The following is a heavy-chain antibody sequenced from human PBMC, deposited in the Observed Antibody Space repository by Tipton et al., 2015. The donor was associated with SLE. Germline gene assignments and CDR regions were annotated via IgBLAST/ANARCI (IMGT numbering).Heavy chain of an antibody. CDR1: GGSFSGYY. Sequence: LRLSCAVYGGSFSGYYWSWIRQPPGKGLEWIGEINHSGSTNYNPSLKSRVTISVDTSKNQFSLKLSSVTAADTAVYYCARATPHTYYDSSGYCDYWGQGTLVTVSS. CDR3: ARATPHTYYDSSGYCDY. CDR2: INHSGST. V-gene: IGHV4-34*01. J-gene: IGHJ4*02. D-gene: IGHD3-22*01.